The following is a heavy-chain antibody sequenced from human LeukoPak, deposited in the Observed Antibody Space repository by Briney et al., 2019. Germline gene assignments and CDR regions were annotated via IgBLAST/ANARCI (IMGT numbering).Heavy chain of an antibody. J-gene: IGHJ4*02. CDR1: GGSFSGYS. CDR3: ARGSAAGLAY. Sequence: PSETLSLTCAVFGGSFSGYSWTWIRQPPGDGLEWIGEINRSGGTNYNPSLKSRVTISRDTSKNQFSLKLSSVTAADTAVYYCARGSAAGLAYWGQGTLVTVSS. V-gene: IGHV4-34*01. CDR2: INRSGGT. D-gene: IGHD6-13*01.